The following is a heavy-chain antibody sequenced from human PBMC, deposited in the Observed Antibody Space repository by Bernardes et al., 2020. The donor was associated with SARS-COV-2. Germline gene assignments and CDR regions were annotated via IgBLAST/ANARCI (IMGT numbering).Heavy chain of an antibody. CDR3: AGVSTGNYYYGMDV. CDR2: ISSSSSTI. V-gene: IGHV3-48*04. Sequence: GGSLRLSCAASGFSFNNYGMHWVRQAPGKGLQWVSYISSSSSTIYYGDSVKGRFTISRDNAKNSLYLQMSSLRAEDTAVYYCAGVSTGNYYYGMDVWGQGTTVTVS. CDR1: GFSFNNYG. J-gene: IGHJ6*02.